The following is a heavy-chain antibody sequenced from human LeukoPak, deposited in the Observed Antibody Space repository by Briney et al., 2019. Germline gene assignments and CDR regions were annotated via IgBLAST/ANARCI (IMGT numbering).Heavy chain of an antibody. CDR3: ARDGSSGWYADY. J-gene: IGHJ4*02. CDR1: GYSISSGYY. Sequence: SETLSLTCAVSGYSISSGYYWGWIRQPPGKGLEWIGSIYHSGSTYYNPSLKSRVTISVDTSKNQFSLKLSSVTAADTAVYYYARDGSSGWYADYWGQGTLVTVSS. D-gene: IGHD6-19*01. V-gene: IGHV4-38-2*02. CDR2: IYHSGST.